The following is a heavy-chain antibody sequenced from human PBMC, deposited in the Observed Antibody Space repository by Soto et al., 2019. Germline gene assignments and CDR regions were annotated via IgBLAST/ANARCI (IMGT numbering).Heavy chain of an antibody. D-gene: IGHD3-3*01. J-gene: IGHJ4*02. CDR1: GFTLDDNA. CDR2: ISWNSGNI. V-gene: IGHV3-9*01. Sequence: EVHLVESGGGLLKPAGSLRLSCEASGFTLDDNASTWVRQVPGKGLEWVSSISWNSGNIVYADSVKGRFTISRDSANNSLYLQMNSLKTEDTALYYCAKGAVTSIFAYFDYWGQGTLVTVSS. CDR3: AKGAVTSIFAYFDY.